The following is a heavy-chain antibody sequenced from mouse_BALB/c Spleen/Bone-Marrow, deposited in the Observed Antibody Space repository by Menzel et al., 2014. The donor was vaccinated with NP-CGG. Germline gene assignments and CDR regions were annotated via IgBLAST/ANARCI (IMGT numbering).Heavy chain of an antibody. V-gene: IGHV14-3*02. D-gene: IGHD1-1*01. CDR3: ATLTTVVDAMDY. Sequence: VQLQQSGAELVKPGASVKLSCTASGFNIKDTYMHWVKQRPEQGLEWIGRIDPANGNTKYDPKFQGKATMTAEASSNTAYLQLSSLTSEDTAVYYCATLTTVVDAMDYWGQGTSVTVSS. CDR1: GFNIKDTY. J-gene: IGHJ4*01. CDR2: IDPANGNT.